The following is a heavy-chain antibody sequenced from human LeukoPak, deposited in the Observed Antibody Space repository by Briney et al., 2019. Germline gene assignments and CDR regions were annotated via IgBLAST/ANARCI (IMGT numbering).Heavy chain of an antibody. Sequence: GGSLRLSCAASGFTFSSYWMSWVRQAPGRGLEWVANIKQDGSEKYYVDSVKGRFTISRDNAKNSLYMQMNSLRAEDTAVYYCGRSAAAGFIDYWGQGTLVTVSS. V-gene: IGHV3-7*03. CDR2: IKQDGSEK. D-gene: IGHD6-13*01. CDR1: GFTFSSYW. J-gene: IGHJ4*02. CDR3: GRSAAAGFIDY.